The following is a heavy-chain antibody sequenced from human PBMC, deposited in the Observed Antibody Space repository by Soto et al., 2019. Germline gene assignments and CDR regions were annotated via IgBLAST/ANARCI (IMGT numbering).Heavy chain of an antibody. CDR3: ARRRDGGSYNAFDI. CDR1: GYTFTSYW. D-gene: IGHD1-26*01. J-gene: IGHJ3*02. Sequence: GESLKISCKASGYTFTSYWIGWVRQMPGKGLEWMGIMYPGDSETRYSPSFQGQVTISADKSITTAYLQWNSLKASDTAVYYCARRRDGGSYNAFDIWGQGTTVTVSS. CDR2: MYPGDSET. V-gene: IGHV5-51*01.